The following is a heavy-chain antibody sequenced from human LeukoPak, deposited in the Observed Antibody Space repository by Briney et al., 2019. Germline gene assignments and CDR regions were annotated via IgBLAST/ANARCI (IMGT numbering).Heavy chain of an antibody. CDR3: AAASAFSSSWRS. V-gene: IGHV3-33*01. D-gene: IGHD6-13*01. J-gene: IGHJ5*02. CDR1: GFPFSTYG. CDR2: IWYDGSNK. Sequence: GRSLRLSCAASGFPFSTYGMHWVRQAPGRGLEWVAFIWYDGSNKYYADSVKGRFTISRDNAKKSLFLQMNSLRAEDTAVYYCAAASAFSSSWRSWGQGTVVSVSS.